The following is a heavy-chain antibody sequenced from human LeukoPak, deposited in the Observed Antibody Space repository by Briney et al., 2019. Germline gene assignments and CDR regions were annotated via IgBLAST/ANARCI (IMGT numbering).Heavy chain of an antibody. CDR2: ISAYNGNT. J-gene: IGHJ4*02. V-gene: IGHV1-18*01. CDR3: ARASFPYSSSGDDY. Sequence: ASVKVSCKASGYTFTSYGISWVRQAPGQGLEWMGWISAYNGNTNYAQKLQGRVTMTTDTSTSTAYMELRSLRSDDTAVYHCARASFPYSSSGDDYWGQGTLVTVSS. CDR1: GYTFTSYG. D-gene: IGHD6-6*01.